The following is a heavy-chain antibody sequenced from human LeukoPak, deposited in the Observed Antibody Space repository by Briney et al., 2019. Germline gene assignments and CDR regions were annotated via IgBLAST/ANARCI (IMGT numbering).Heavy chain of an antibody. CDR2: IYSGGST. D-gene: IGHD6-6*01. J-gene: IGHJ4*02. CDR1: GFTFSSNY. CDR3: ARDKGTSYLSSFDY. V-gene: IGHV3-66*02. Sequence: PGGSLRLSCAASGFTFSSNYMSWVRQAPGKGLEWVSVIYSGGSTYYADSVKGRFTISRDNSKNTLYLQMNSLRAADTAVYYCARDKGTSYLSSFDYWGQGTLVTVSS.